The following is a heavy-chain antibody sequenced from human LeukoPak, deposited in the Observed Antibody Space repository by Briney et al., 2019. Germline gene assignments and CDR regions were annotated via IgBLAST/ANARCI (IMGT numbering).Heavy chain of an antibody. D-gene: IGHD1-26*01. CDR2: ISSSSSTI. Sequence: GGSLRLSCAASGFTFSSYSMNWVRQAPGKGLEWVSFISSSSSTIYYADSVKGRYTISRDNAKNSLYLQMNSLRAEDTAVYYCARDRGGSYSAIDYWGQGTLVTVSS. J-gene: IGHJ4*02. V-gene: IGHV3-48*04. CDR1: GFTFSSYS. CDR3: ARDRGGSYSAIDY.